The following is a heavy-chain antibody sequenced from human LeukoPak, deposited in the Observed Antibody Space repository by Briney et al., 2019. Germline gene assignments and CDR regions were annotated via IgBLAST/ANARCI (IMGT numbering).Heavy chain of an antibody. CDR2: IYYSGST. V-gene: IGHV4-39*01. Sequence: PSETLSLTCTVSGDSISNSSYYWGWIRQPPGKGLEWIGSIYYSGSTYYNPSLKSRVTISVDTSKNQFSLKLSSVTAADTAVYYCARHRAPLNSYGGGRWFDPWGQGTLVTVSS. D-gene: IGHD5-18*01. CDR1: GDSISNSSYY. J-gene: IGHJ5*02. CDR3: ARHRAPLNSYGGGRWFDP.